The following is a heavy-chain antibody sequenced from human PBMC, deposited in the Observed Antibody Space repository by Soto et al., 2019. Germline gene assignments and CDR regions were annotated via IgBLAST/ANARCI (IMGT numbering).Heavy chain of an antibody. CDR1: GYTFTSYY. D-gene: IGHD3-3*01. Sequence: ASVKVSCKASGYTFTSYYMHWVRQAPGQGLEWMGIINPSGGSTSYAQKFQGRVTMTRDTSTSTVYMELSSLRSEDTAVYYCARVPDYDFWSGYYTSYGMDGWGQGTTVTVSS. J-gene: IGHJ6*02. V-gene: IGHV1-46*01. CDR3: ARVPDYDFWSGYYTSYGMDG. CDR2: INPSGGST.